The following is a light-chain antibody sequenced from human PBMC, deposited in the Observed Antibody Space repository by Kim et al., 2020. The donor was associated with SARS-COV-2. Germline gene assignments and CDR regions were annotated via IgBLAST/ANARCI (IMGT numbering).Light chain of an antibody. CDR1: QCVSSY. Sequence: LCPGERAPPSCRSSQCVSSYFAWYQQNPDQAPRLLIYDASNRATGIPARFSGSGSGTDFTLTISSLEPEDFAVYYCQQRSNWLFTFGPGTKVDIK. CDR3: QQRSNWLFT. V-gene: IGKV3-11*01. CDR2: DAS. J-gene: IGKJ3*01.